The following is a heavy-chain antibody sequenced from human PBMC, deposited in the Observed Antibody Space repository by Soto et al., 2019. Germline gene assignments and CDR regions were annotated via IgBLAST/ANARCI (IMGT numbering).Heavy chain of an antibody. CDR3: AGDWTRGNMRVVDSENYDVDV. CDR1: GDTFDRFG. D-gene: IGHD3-22*01. J-gene: IGHJ6*02. Sequence: QVQLVQSGPEVKMPGSSVKVSCKASGDTFDRFGVSWVRQAPGQGLEWMGGIIPLFNTPDYAQRFQDRITRTADKSTTTAYMELSSIRYEETAIYYCAGDWTRGNMRVVDSENYDVDVWGQGTTVTVSS. V-gene: IGHV1-69*06. CDR2: IIPLFNTP.